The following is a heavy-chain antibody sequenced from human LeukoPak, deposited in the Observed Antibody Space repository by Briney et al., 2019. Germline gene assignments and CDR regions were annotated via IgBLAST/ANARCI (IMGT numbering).Heavy chain of an antibody. CDR1: GFTLDDYS. Sequence: PGGSLRLSCAASGFTLDDYSMHWVRQAPGKGLEGVSGVSWNSGGIRYADSVKGRFTISRDNAKNSLYLQMNSLRAEDMALYYCAKDVSGWSSIFDYWGQGTLVTVSS. J-gene: IGHJ4*02. V-gene: IGHV3-9*03. CDR2: VSWNSGGI. CDR3: AKDVSGWSSIFDY. D-gene: IGHD6-19*01.